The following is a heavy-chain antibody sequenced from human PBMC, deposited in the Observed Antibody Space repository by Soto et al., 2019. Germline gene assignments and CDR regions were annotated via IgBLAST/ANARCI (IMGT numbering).Heavy chain of an antibody. Sequence: QVQLQESGPGLVMPSETLSLTCTVSGASIYSNTYYWGWIRQPPGKGLDWIGTIHYSGATFYKPFVERGVIMALVTSKNQFSLKLMSVAAAVTARYYCVRESGGSVDYWGQGILVTVSS. CDR2: IHYSGAT. J-gene: IGHJ4*02. D-gene: IGHD3-10*01. V-gene: IGHV4-39*01. CDR3: VRESGGSVDY. CDR1: GASIYSNTYY.